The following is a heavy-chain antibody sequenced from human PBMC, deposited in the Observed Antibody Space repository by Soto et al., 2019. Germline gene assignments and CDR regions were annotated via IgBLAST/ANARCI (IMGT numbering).Heavy chain of an antibody. J-gene: IGHJ2*01. V-gene: IGHV4-30-4*01. D-gene: IGHD6-6*01. CDR3: ARDSRIYSSSYGSWYFDL. CDR1: GGSISSGDYY. Sequence: SETLSLTCTVSGGSISSGDYYWSWIRQPPGKGLEWIGDIYYSGSTYYNPSLKRRVTISVDTSKNQFSLKLSAVTAADTAVYYCARDSRIYSSSYGSWYFDLWGRGTLVTVSS. CDR2: IYYSGST.